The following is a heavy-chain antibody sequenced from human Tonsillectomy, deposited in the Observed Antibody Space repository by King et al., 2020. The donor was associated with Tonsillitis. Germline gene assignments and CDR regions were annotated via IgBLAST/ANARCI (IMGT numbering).Heavy chain of an antibody. CDR2: IVVGSGNK. D-gene: IGHD5-12*01. J-gene: IGHJ4*02. CDR1: GFTITSSA. Sequence: QLVESGPEVKKPGTTVKVSCKASGFTITSSAMQWVRQARGQRLEWIGWIVVGSGNKNYAQKFQERVTITRDMSKSTAYMELSSLRSEDTAVYYCAATLGGYRGYEVDYYFDYGGQGTLVTVSS. CDR3: AATLGGYRGYEVDYYFDY. V-gene: IGHV1-58*02.